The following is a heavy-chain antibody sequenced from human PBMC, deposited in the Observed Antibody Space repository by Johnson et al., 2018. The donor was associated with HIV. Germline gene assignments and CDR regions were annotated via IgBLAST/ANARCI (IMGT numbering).Heavy chain of an antibody. J-gene: IGHJ3*02. V-gene: IGHV3-20*04. Sequence: VQLVESGGGLVQPGGSLRLSCAASGFTFSSYWMSWVRQAPGKGLEWVSSINWNGGSTGYADSVKGRFTISRDNAKNSLYLQMNSLRAADTALYYCARSYSGNSAFDIWGQVTMVTVSS. D-gene: IGHD1-26*01. CDR2: INWNGGST. CDR3: ARSYSGNSAFDI. CDR1: GFTFSSYW.